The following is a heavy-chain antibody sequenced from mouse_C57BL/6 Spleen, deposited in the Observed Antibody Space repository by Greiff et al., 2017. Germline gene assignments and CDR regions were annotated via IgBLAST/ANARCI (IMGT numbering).Heavy chain of an antibody. J-gene: IGHJ2*01. D-gene: IGHD1-1*01. Sequence: QVQLQQPGAELVRPGSSVKLSCKASGYTFTSYWMHWVKPRPIQGLEWIGNIDPSDSETHYNQKFKDKATLTVDKSSSTAYMQLSSLTSDDSSVYYCARGYYGSSYYFDYWGQGTTLTVSA. V-gene: IGHV1-52*01. CDR2: IDPSDSET. CDR1: GYTFTSYW. CDR3: ARGYYGSSYYFDY.